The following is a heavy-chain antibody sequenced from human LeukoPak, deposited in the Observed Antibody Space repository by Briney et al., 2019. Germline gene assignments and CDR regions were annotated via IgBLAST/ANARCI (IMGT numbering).Heavy chain of an antibody. CDR2: INHSGST. V-gene: IGHV4-34*01. J-gene: IGHJ5*02. CDR3: ARVAGYLPTRWFDP. D-gene: IGHD6-25*01. Sequence: SETLSLTCAVYGGSFSGYYWSWIRQPPGKGLGWSGEINHSGSTNYNPSLKSRVTISVDTSKNQFSLKLSSVTAADTAVYYCARVAGYLPTRWFDPWGQGTHVTVSS. CDR1: GGSFSGYY.